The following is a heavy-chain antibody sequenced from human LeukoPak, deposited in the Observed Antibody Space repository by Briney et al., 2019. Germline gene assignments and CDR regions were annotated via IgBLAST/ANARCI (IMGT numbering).Heavy chain of an antibody. CDR3: ARHLYYYDSSGFWWFDP. CDR2: IYNSGST. Sequence: SETLSLTCIVSGGSISCYYWSWIRQPPGKGLEWIGYIYNSGSTKYNPSHKSRVTISVDTSKNQFSLKLSSVTAADTAVYYCARHLYYYDSSGFWWFDPWGQGTLVTVSS. CDR1: GGSISCYY. J-gene: IGHJ5*02. V-gene: IGHV4-59*01. D-gene: IGHD3-22*01.